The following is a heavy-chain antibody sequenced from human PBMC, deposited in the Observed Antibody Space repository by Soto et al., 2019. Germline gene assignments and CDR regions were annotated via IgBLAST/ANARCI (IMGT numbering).Heavy chain of an antibody. CDR3: ARHTPAISISDH. Sequence: SETLSLTCTVSGVYISSSSYYWGWIRQPPGKGLEWIGSIYYSGSTYYNPSLKSRVTISVDTSKNQFSLKLSSVTAADTAVYYCARHTPAISISDHWGQGTLVTVSS. V-gene: IGHV4-39*01. CDR2: IYYSGST. D-gene: IGHD2-15*01. J-gene: IGHJ4*02. CDR1: GVYISSSSYY.